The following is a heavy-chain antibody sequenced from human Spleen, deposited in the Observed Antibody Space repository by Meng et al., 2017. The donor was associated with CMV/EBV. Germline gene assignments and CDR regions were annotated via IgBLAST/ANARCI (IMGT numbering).Heavy chain of an antibody. CDR3: TRRGHNYGPEDF. CDR1: GGSIRSYY. CDR2: IDYSGNT. J-gene: IGHJ4*02. V-gene: IGHV4-59*08. Sequence: TCTVSGGSIRSYYWSWIRQSPGKELEWIGYIDYSGNTNYTPSLKSRVTISVDTSKNQFFLILASVTAADTAIYYCTRRGHNYGPEDFWGQGTLVTVSS. D-gene: IGHD5-18*01.